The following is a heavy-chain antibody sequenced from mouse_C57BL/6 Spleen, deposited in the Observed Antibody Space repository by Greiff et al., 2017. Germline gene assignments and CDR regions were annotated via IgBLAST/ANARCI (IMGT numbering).Heavy chain of an antibody. CDR2: IYPGDGDT. CDR1: GYAFSSSW. V-gene: IGHV1-82*01. Sequence: QVHVKQSGPELVKPGASVKISCKASGYAFSSSWMNWVKQRPGKGLEWIGRIYPGDGDTNYNGKFKGKATLTADKSSSTAYMQLRSLSSDDSAVYFCLYDPSYALDFWGPGTSVTVSS. CDR3: LYDPSYALDF. J-gene: IGHJ4*01. D-gene: IGHD2-3*01.